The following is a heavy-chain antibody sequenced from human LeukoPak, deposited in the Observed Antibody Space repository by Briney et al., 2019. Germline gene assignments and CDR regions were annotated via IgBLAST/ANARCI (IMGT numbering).Heavy chain of an antibody. Sequence: ASVKVSCKASGYTFTNNAIHWVRRAPGQRLEWMGWINAGNGNTKYSQKFQGRVTMTEDTSTDTAYMELSSLRSEDPAVYYCATGRAYSSSWRINYYYGMDVWGQGTTVTVSS. CDR2: INAGNGNT. CDR1: GYTFTNNA. V-gene: IGHV1-3*01. D-gene: IGHD6-13*01. J-gene: IGHJ6*02. CDR3: ATGRAYSSSWRINYYYGMDV.